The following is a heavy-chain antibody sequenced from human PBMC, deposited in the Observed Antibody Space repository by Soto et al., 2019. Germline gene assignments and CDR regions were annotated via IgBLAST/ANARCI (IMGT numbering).Heavy chain of an antibody. V-gene: IGHV1-8*01. CDR2: MNPDTDFGNT. CDR3: ARTSSWYNSYYGMDA. D-gene: IGHD6-19*01. CDR1: GYTFTSYD. J-gene: IGHJ6*02. Sequence: QVQLVQSGAEVRKPGASVKVSCKASGYTFTSYDINWVRQAPGQGLEWMGWMNPDTDFGNTGYATKFQGRVTMTRDTSTNTASLELSNLRSEDTAIYFCARTSSWYNSYYGMDAWGQGTTVIVS.